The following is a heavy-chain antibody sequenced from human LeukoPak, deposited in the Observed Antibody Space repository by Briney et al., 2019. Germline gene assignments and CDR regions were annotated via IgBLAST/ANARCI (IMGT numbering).Heavy chain of an antibody. J-gene: IGHJ6*02. CDR1: GFTFGDHA. V-gene: IGHV3-49*04. CDR2: IRSKAYGGTT. D-gene: IGHD3-16*01. Sequence: GGPLRLSCTGSGFTFGDHAMSWVRQAPGKGLERLGFIRSKAYGGTTEYAASVKGRFSISREDSKSIAYLQMSSLKIEDTAVYYCARGPIYLWLYNGMDVWGQGTTVTVSS. CDR3: ARGPIYLWLYNGMDV.